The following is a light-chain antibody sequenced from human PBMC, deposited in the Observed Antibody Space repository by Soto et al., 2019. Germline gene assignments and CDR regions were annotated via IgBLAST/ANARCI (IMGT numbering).Light chain of an antibody. CDR3: QQYGRTPIT. CDR2: GAS. CDR1: QSVSGN. J-gene: IGKJ5*01. Sequence: EIVLTQSPGTLSLSPGERATLSCRVSQSVSGNLAWYQQKPGQPPRLFIYGASSRATGIPDRFSGSGSGTDFTLIISRLEPEDFAVYYCQQYGRTPITFGQGTRLEIK. V-gene: IGKV3-20*01.